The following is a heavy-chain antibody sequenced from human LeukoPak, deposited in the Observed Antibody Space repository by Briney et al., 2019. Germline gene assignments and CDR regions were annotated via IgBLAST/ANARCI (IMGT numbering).Heavy chain of an antibody. CDR1: GFTFSSYE. J-gene: IGHJ4*02. V-gene: IGHV3-48*03. CDR2: ISSSGSTI. Sequence: GGTLRLSCAASGFTFSSYEMNWVRQAPGKGLEWVSYISSSGSTIYYADSVKGRFTISRDNAKNSLYLQMNSLRAEDTAVYYCAKDRESDYGDYGPGYWGQGTLVTVSS. D-gene: IGHD4-17*01. CDR3: AKDRESDYGDYGPGY.